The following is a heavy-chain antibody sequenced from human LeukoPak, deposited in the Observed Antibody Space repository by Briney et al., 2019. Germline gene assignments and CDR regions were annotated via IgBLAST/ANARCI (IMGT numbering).Heavy chain of an antibody. CDR1: GFTFSSYS. CDR2: ISSSSSTI. V-gene: IGHV3-48*01. D-gene: IGHD3-9*01. CDR3: ARAGALDILGRAAPYYYYMDV. J-gene: IGHJ6*03. Sequence: PGGSLRLSCAASGFTFSSYSMNWVRQAPGKGLEWVSYISSSSSTIYYADSVKGRFTISRDNAKNSLYLQMNSLRAEDTAVYYCARAGALDILGRAAPYYYYMDVWGKGTTATVSS.